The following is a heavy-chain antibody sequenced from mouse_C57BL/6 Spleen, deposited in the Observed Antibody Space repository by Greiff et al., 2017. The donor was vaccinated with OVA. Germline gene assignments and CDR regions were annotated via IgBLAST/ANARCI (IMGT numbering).Heavy chain of an antibody. CDR2: ISSGSSTI. CDR3: ARANWDRGFDD. Sequence: EVKLQESGGGLVKPGGSLKLSCAASGFTFSDYGMHWVRQAPEKGLEWVAYISSGSSTIYYADTVKGRFTISRDNAKNTLFLQMTSLRSEDTAMHYCARANWDRGFDDGGEGTTLTGSS. J-gene: IGHJ2*01. V-gene: IGHV5-17*01. D-gene: IGHD4-1*01. CDR1: GFTFSDYG.